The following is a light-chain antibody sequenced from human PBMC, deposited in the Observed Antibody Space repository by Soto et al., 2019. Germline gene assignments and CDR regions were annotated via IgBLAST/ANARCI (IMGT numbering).Light chain of an antibody. J-gene: IGKJ1*01. CDR1: QSISSW. V-gene: IGKV1-5*03. Sequence: DIQMTQSPSTLSASVGDRVTITCRASQSISSWLAWYQQKPGKAPKVLIYKASNLESGVPSRFSGRGSGTEFTLTISSLQPDDFATYYCQQYNNYWTFGQGTKVEIK. CDR2: KAS. CDR3: QQYNNYWT.